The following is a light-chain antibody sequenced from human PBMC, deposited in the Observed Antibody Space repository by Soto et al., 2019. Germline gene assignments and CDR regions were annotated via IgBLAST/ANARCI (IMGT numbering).Light chain of an antibody. Sequence: DIQMTQSPSTLSSSLGDRVNLTCRASQSINTWLAWFHQKPGNAPNLLIYMASNLGTGIPSRFSGSGSETEFTLTISSLQPDDFATYYCQHYYGYSWTFGQGTKVDI. J-gene: IGKJ1*01. V-gene: IGKV1-5*03. CDR2: MAS. CDR1: QSINTW. CDR3: QHYYGYSWT.